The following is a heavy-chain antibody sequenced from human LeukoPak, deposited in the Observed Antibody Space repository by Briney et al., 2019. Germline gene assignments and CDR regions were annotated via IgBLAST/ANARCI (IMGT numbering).Heavy chain of an antibody. CDR1: GGSISSYY. J-gene: IGHJ3*02. CDR3: AGDSSGGAFDI. Sequence: SETLSLTCTVSGGSISSYYWSWIRQPPGKGLEWIGYIYYSGSTNYNPSLKSRVTISVDTSKDQFSLKLSSVTAADTAVYYCAGDSSGGAFDIWGQGTMVTVSS. CDR2: IYYSGST. V-gene: IGHV4-59*01. D-gene: IGHD6-19*01.